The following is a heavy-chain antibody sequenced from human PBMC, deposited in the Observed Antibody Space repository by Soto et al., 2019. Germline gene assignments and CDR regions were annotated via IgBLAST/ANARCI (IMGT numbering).Heavy chain of an antibody. CDR1: GGSFSGYY. J-gene: IGHJ4*02. CDR2: INHSGST. D-gene: IGHD6-13*01. CDR3: ARGIAAAPPPFDY. V-gene: IGHV4-34*01. Sequence: SETLSLTCAVYGGSFSGYYWSWIRQPPGKGLEWIGEINHSGSTNYNPSLKSRVTISVDTSKNQFSLKLSSVTAADTAVYYCARGIAAAPPPFDYWGQGTLVTVSS.